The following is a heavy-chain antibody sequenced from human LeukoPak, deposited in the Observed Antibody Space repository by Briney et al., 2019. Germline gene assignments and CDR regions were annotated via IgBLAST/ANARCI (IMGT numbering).Heavy chain of an antibody. D-gene: IGHD4-17*01. Sequence: PGRSVRHSCAASGFTFDDYAMHWVRQTPGKGLEWVSGISWNSGSIGYADSVKGRFTISRDNAKNSLYLQMNSLRAEDTALYYCAKVRAYGDYDAFDIWGQGTMVTAS. J-gene: IGHJ3*02. CDR2: ISWNSGSI. CDR1: GFTFDDYA. V-gene: IGHV3-9*01. CDR3: AKVRAYGDYDAFDI.